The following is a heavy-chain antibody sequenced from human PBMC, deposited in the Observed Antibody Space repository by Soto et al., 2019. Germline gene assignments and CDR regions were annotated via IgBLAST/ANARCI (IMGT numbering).Heavy chain of an antibody. CDR1: GLTISGKKY. Sequence: DVQLVESGGGLIQPGESLRLSCAAFGLTISGKKYVAWVRQAPGKGLEWVSALYDVDGSFYADSVKGRFTTSSDSSKTTVYLQMHDLRPDDTAVYYCATWHEREHAYDVWGQGTTVTVSS. V-gene: IGHV3-53*01. D-gene: IGHD1-1*01. CDR3: ATWHEREHAYDV. J-gene: IGHJ3*01. CDR2: LYDVDGS.